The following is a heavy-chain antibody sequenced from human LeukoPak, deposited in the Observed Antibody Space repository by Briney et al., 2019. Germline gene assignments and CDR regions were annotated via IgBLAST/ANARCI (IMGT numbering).Heavy chain of an antibody. D-gene: IGHD3-3*01. CDR3: AKSLDDFWSGKDYYFDF. J-gene: IGHJ4*02. CDR2: ISGSGCTT. V-gene: IGHV3-23*01. CDR1: GFTFSNYA. Sequence: PGESLRLSCAASGFTFSNYAMNWVRQAPGRGLEWVSSISGSGCTTYYRGFVQGRFTISRDNSRNTLSLQMNSLTAEDTAVYYCAKSLDDFWSGKDYYFDFWGQGTLLTVSS.